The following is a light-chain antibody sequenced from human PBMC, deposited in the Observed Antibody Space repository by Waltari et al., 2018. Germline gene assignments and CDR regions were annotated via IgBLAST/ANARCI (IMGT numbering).Light chain of an antibody. CDR1: QYVNIH. CDR3: QQYNDWPRT. V-gene: IGKV3-15*01. J-gene: IGKJ1*01. Sequence: EVVMTQSPATLSVSPGESATLYCRASQYVNIHLDWYQQKPGQAPRLLIYAASTRATGVPARFSGSGSGTDFTLTISSLQSEDFAVYYCQQYNDWPRTFGLGTKVEIK. CDR2: AAS.